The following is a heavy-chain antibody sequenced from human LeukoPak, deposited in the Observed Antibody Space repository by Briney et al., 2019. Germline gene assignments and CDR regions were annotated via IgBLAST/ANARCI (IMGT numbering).Heavy chain of an antibody. V-gene: IGHV3-23*01. CDR2: ISGSGDNT. Sequence: GGSLRLSCAASGFTFSSYAMSWVRQAPGKGLEWVSGISGSGDNTYYADSVKGRFTISRDNSKNTLYLQMNSLRTEDTAVYYCASSRTAASSNWFDPWGQGTLVTVSS. CDR1: GFTFSSYA. J-gene: IGHJ5*02. CDR3: ASSRTAASSNWFDP. D-gene: IGHD2-2*01.